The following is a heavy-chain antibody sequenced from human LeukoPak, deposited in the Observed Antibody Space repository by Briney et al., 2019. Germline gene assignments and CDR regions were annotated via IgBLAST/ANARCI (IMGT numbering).Heavy chain of an antibody. CDR1: GFKFNLYA. V-gene: IGHV3-23*01. D-gene: IGHD1-14*01. CDR2: IDDPTTV. Sequence: GGSLRLFCATSGFKFNLYAMTWVRQAPGKGLEWVSTIDDPTTVYYADSVRGRFTISRDNSKSTLFLQLNSLRSDDTALYFCAKDAISGNARYDSFDVWGQGTMVFVSS. J-gene: IGHJ3*01. CDR3: AKDAISGNARYDSFDV.